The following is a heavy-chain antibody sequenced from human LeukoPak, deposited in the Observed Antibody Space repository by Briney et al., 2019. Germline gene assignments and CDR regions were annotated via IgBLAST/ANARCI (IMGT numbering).Heavy chain of an antibody. CDR3: AKVVGLWSGYPNPIDY. J-gene: IGHJ4*02. CDR1: GFTFSTYD. Sequence: PGRSLRLSCAASGFTFSTYDMHWVRQAPGKGLEWVAVISYDGNNKDYADSVKGRFTISRDNSKNTLHLQMNSLGTEDTAVYYCAKVVGLWSGYPNPIDYWGQGTLVTVSS. D-gene: IGHD3-3*01. CDR2: ISYDGNNK. V-gene: IGHV3-30*18.